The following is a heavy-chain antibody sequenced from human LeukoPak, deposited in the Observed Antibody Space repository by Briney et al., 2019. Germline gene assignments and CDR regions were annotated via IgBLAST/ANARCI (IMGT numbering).Heavy chain of an antibody. CDR1: GGSISSSSYY. Sequence: SETQSLTCTVSGGSISSSSYYWGWIRQPPGKRLEWIGSIYYSGTTYYNPSLKSRVTISVDTSKNQFSLRLSSVTAADTAMYYCARVGKDYYYYMDVWGKGTTVTISS. CDR3: ARVGKDYYYYMDV. D-gene: IGHD7-27*01. J-gene: IGHJ6*03. V-gene: IGHV4-39*01. CDR2: IYYSGTT.